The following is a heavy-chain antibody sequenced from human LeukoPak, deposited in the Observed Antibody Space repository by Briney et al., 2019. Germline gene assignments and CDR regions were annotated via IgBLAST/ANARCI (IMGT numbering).Heavy chain of an antibody. J-gene: IGHJ4*02. CDR3: ASHHPVAHYYFDY. Sequence: PGGSLRLSCAASGFTFSSHWMSWVRQAPGKGLEWVANIKQDGSEKYYVDSVKGRFTISRDNAKNSLYLQMNSLRAEDPAVYYCASHHPVAHYYFDYWGQGTLVTVSS. CDR1: GFTFSSHW. V-gene: IGHV3-7*03. CDR2: IKQDGSEK. D-gene: IGHD6-19*01.